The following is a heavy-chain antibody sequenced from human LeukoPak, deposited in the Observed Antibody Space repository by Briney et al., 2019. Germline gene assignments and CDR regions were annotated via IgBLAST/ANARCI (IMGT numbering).Heavy chain of an antibody. Sequence: SETLSLTCTVSGGSISSGSYYWSWIRQPAGKGLEWIGRIYTSGSTNYNPSLKSRVTMSVDTSKNQFSLKLSSVTAADTAVYYCARTHYYGSGSYYYYYMDVWGKGTTVTVSS. CDR2: IYTSGST. CDR3: ARTHYYGSGSYYYYYMDV. D-gene: IGHD3-10*01. J-gene: IGHJ6*03. CDR1: GGSISSGSYY. V-gene: IGHV4-61*02.